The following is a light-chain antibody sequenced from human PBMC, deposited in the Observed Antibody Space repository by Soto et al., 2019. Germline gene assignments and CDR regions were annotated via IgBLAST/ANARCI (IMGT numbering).Light chain of an antibody. V-gene: IGLV2-14*01. CDR1: SSDIGVYNY. Sequence: QSVLTQPASVSGSPGQSITFSCTGTSSDIGVYNYVSWYQQHPGKAPKLMIYEVNNRPSGVSNRFSGSKSGNTASLTISGLQAEDKADYYCSSYTTSNTYVFGTGTKVTVL. CDR3: SSYTTSNTYV. CDR2: EVN. J-gene: IGLJ1*01.